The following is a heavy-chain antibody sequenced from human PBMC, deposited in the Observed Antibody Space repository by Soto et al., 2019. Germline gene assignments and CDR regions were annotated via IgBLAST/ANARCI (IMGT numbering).Heavy chain of an antibody. V-gene: IGHV1-18*01. Sequence: ASVKVSCKASGYTFTGYGISWVRQAPGQGLEWMGWISAYNGNTNYAQKLQGRVTMTTDTSTSTAYMELRSLRSDDTAVYYCARDLVERFLEWLLLPSGYFDYWGQGTLVTVSS. CDR3: ARDLVERFLEWLLLPSGYFDY. CDR1: GYTFTGYG. CDR2: ISAYNGNT. J-gene: IGHJ4*02. D-gene: IGHD3-3*01.